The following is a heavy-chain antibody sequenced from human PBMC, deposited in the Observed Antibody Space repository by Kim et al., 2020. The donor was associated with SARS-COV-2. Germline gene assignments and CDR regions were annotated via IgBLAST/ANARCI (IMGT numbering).Heavy chain of an antibody. J-gene: IGHJ6*02. Sequence: GGSLRLSCAASGFTFSSYGMHWVRQAPGKGLEWVAVIWYDGSNKYYADSVKGRFTISRDNSKNTLYLQMNSLRAEDTAVYYCAKDPRYYDILTGSSEPYYYSYGMDVWGQGTTVTVSS. V-gene: IGHV3-33*06. CDR3: AKDPRYYDILTGSSEPYYYSYGMDV. D-gene: IGHD3-9*01. CDR1: GFTFSSYG. CDR2: IWYDGSNK.